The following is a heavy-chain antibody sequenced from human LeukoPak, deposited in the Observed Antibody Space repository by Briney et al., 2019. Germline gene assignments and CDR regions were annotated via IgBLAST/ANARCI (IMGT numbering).Heavy chain of an antibody. J-gene: IGHJ4*02. CDR1: GFTFSSYA. D-gene: IGHD6-13*01. V-gene: IGHV3-23*01. Sequence: PGGSLRLSCAASGFTFSSYAMSWVRQAPGKGLEWVSAISGSGGSTYYADSVKGRFTISRDNSKNTLYLQMNSLRAEDTAVYYCAKDFCRNCIAAAGTFRFDYWGQGTLVTVSS. CDR2: ISGSGGST. CDR3: AKDFCRNCIAAAGTFRFDY.